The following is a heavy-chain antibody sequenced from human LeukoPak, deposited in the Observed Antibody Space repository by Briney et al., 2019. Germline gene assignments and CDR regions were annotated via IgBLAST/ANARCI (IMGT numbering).Heavy chain of an antibody. V-gene: IGHV3-30-3*01. J-gene: IGHJ4*02. CDR1: GFTFSTYI. CDR3: ARDLYYYGSGSYYGGWGYFDY. D-gene: IGHD3-10*01. CDR2: ISYDGSNK. Sequence: PGGSLRLSCAASGFTFSTYIMHWVRQASGKGLEWVAVISYDGSNKYYADSVKGRFTISRDNSKNTLYLQMNSLRAEDTAVYYCARDLYYYGSGSYYGGWGYFDYWGQGTLVTVSS.